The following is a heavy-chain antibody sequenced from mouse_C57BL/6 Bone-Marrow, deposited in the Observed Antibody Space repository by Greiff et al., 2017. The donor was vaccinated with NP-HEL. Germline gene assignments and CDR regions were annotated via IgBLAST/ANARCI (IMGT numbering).Heavy chain of an antibody. J-gene: IGHJ4*01. V-gene: IGHV5-17*01. CDR3: ARPYYYGSRDYAMDY. CDR1: GFTFSDYG. CDR2: ISSGSSTI. Sequence: DVMLVESGGGLVKPGGSLKLSCAASGFTFSDYGMHWVRQAPEKGLEWVAYISSGSSTIYYADTLKGRFTISRDNAKNTLFLQMTSLRSEDTAMYYCARPYYYGSRDYAMDYWGQGTSVTVSS. D-gene: IGHD1-1*01.